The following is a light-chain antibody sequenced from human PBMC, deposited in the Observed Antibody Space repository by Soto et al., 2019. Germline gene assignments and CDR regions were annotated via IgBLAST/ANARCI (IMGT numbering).Light chain of an antibody. CDR3: QSYYRSNLHWV. J-gene: IGLJ3*02. Sequence: NFMLTQPHSVSESLGKTVTISCTGSGGTIDSNDVQWYQQRPGSAPTTLIYEDTLRPSGIPDRFSGSLDRSSNSASLTISGLKTEDEADYSWQSYYRSNLHWVFGGGTKLTVL. V-gene: IGLV6-57*02. CDR2: EDT. CDR1: GGTIDSND.